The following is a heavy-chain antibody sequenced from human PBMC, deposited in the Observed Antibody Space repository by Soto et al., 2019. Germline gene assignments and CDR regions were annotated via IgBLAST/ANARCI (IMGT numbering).Heavy chain of an antibody. CDR1: GFTFSSYS. CDR2: ISSSSTYV. Sequence: SGGSLRLSCAASGFTFSSYSMNWVRQAPGKGLEWVSSISSSSTYVYYADSVKGRFTISRDNAKSSLYLQMNSLRAEDTAVYYCASLRGASLRNYYYYGMDVWGQGTTVTVSS. CDR3: ASLRGASLRNYYYYGMDV. J-gene: IGHJ6*02. D-gene: IGHD3-10*01. V-gene: IGHV3-21*01.